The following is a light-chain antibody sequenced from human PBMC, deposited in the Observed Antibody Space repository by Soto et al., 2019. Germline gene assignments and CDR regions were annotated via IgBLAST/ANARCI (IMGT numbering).Light chain of an antibody. CDR2: GGS. CDR1: QSVGSAY. V-gene: IGKV3-20*01. J-gene: IGKJ5*01. CDR3: QQYDTSPIT. Sequence: EIVLTQSPGTLSLSPGERATLSCRASQSVGSAYLAWYQQRPGQAPRLLIYGGSSRATGIPDRCSGRGSGTDFSITISRLEPEDFSLYYCQQYDTSPITFGQGTRLEIK.